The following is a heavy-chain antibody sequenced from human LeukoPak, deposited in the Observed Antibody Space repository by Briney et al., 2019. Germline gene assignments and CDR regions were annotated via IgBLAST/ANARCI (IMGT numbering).Heavy chain of an antibody. CDR3: ARLWKNGPQTFDY. V-gene: IGHV4-34*01. Sequence: KPSETLSLTCAVYGGSFSGNYWSWIRQPPGKGLEWIGEINHSGSTNYNPSLKSRVTISVDTSKNQFSLRLSSVTAADTAVYYCARLWKNGPQTFDYWGQGTLVTVSS. J-gene: IGHJ4*02. CDR2: INHSGST. CDR1: GGSFSGNY. D-gene: IGHD1-1*01.